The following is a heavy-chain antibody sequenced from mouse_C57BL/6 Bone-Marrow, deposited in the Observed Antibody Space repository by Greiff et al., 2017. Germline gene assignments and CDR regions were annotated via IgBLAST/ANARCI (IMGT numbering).Heavy chain of an antibody. CDR1: GFSLTSYG. CDR3: ARQGIYYDYDGYAMDY. V-gene: IGHV2-6-1*01. Sequence: VKLVESGPGLVAPSQSLSITCTVSGFSLTSYGVHWVRQPPGKGLEWLVVIWSDGSTTYNSALKSRLSISKDNSKSQVFLKMNSLQTDDTAMYYCARQGIYYDYDGYAMDYWGQGTSVTVSS. CDR2: IWSDGST. D-gene: IGHD2-4*01. J-gene: IGHJ4*01.